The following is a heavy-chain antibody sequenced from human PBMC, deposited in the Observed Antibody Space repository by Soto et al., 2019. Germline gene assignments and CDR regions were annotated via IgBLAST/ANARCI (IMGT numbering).Heavy chain of an antibody. CDR3: ARNLTETYYYYYGMDV. Sequence: ASVKVSCKTSGYTFTNYGISWVRQAPGQGLEWMGWISAYNGNTNYAQKLQGRVTMTTDTSTSTAYMELRSLRSDDTAVYYCARNLTETYYYYYGMDVWGQGTTVTVSS. V-gene: IGHV1-18*01. CDR2: ISAYNGNT. CDR1: GYTFTNYG. J-gene: IGHJ6*02.